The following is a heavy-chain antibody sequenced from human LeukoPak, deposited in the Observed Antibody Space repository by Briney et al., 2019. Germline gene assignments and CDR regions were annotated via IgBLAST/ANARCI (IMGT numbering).Heavy chain of an antibody. Sequence: SQTLSLTCTVSGGSISSGDYYWSWIRQPPGKGLEWIGYIYYSGSTYYNPSLKSRVTISVDTSKNQFSLKLSSVTAADTAVYFWARGGYGYVSSPWFDPWGQGDLVTVSS. J-gene: IGHJ5*02. V-gene: IGHV4-30-4*08. D-gene: IGHD5-18*01. CDR3: ARGGYGYVSSPWFDP. CDR2: IYYSGST. CDR1: GGSISSGDYY.